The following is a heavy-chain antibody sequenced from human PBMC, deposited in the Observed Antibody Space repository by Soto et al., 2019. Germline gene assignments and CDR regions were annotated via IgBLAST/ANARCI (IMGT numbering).Heavy chain of an antibody. J-gene: IGHJ6*02. CDR3: ARHSKKTGDFDYYYGMDV. CDR2: IYYRGNT. V-gene: IGHV4-59*08. Sequence: QVQVKESGPGLVKPSETLSLTCSVFGGSMSPYYWSWIRQSPGKGLEWIANIYYRGNTNYNPSLEIRVTRSIDTSKNQFSLKLNSLTAADTAVYYCARHSKKTGDFDYYYGMDVWGQGTTVTVSS. CDR1: GGSMSPYY. D-gene: IGHD7-27*01.